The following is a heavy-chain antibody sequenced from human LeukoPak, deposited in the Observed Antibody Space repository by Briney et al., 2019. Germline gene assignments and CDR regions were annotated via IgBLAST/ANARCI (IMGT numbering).Heavy chain of an antibody. CDR1: GGSFSGYY. Sequence: SETLSLTCAVYGGSFSGYYWSWIRQPPWKGLEWIGEINHSGSTNYNPSLKSRVTISVDTSKNQFSLKLSSVTAADTAVYYCARGPYSSRHFDYWGQGTLVTVSS. CDR2: INHSGST. V-gene: IGHV4-34*01. D-gene: IGHD6-13*01. J-gene: IGHJ4*02. CDR3: ARGPYSSRHFDY.